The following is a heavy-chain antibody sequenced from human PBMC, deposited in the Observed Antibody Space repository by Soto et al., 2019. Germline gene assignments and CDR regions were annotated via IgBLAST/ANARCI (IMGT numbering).Heavy chain of an antibody. CDR2: ISVGGDDT. J-gene: IGHJ2*01. D-gene: IGHD3-10*01. CDR1: GFTFPNYA. CDR3: AKTVGSSRYFDL. Sequence: EVQLLESGGASVQPGWSLRLSCAASGFTFPNYAISWVHQAPGKGLEWVSSISVGGDDTYYADSVKGRFSISRDNSENTSYLQLTSLRADDTALYYCAKTVGSSRYFDLWGRGTLVTVSS. V-gene: IGHV3-23*01.